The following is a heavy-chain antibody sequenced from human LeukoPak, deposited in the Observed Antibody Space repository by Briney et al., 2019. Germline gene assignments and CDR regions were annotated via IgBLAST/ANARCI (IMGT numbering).Heavy chain of an antibody. CDR1: GFTFSSYG. Sequence: GGSLRLSCAASGFTFSSYGMHWVRQAPGKGLEWVAVISYDGSNKCYADSVKGRFTISRDNSKNTLYLQMNSLRAEDTAVYYCAKVGMGLLLNAFDIWGQGTMVTVSS. CDR3: AKVGMGLLLNAFDI. CDR2: ISYDGSNK. J-gene: IGHJ3*02. D-gene: IGHD3-3*01. V-gene: IGHV3-30*18.